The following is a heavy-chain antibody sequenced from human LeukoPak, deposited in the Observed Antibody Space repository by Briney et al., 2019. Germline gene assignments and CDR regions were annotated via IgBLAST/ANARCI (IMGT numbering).Heavy chain of an antibody. CDR1: GFTFSSYE. CDR2: ISSSSYI. D-gene: IGHD3-16*01. J-gene: IGHJ4*02. V-gene: IGHV3-21*05. CDR3: ARAHHPRGIVYFDY. Sequence: GGSLRLSCAASGFTFSSYEMNWVRQAPGKGLEWVSYISSSSYIYYADSVKGRFTISRDNAKNSLYLQMNSLRAEDTAVYYCARAHHPRGIVYFDYWGQGTLVTVSS.